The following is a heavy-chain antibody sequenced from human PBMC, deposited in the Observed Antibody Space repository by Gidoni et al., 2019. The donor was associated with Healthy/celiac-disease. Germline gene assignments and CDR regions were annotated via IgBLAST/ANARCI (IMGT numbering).Heavy chain of an antibody. D-gene: IGHD2-2*02. V-gene: IGHV1-2*02. J-gene: IGHJ4*02. CDR2: INPNRGGT. CDR1: GYTFTGYY. CDR3: ARVLIPGPEMTDY. Sequence: QVQLVQSGAEVKKPGASVKVSCKASGYTFTGYYMHWVRQAPGQGLEWMGWINPNRGGTNYAQKFQGRVTMTRDTSISTAYMELSRLRSDDTAVYYCARVLIPGPEMTDYWGQGTLVTVSS.